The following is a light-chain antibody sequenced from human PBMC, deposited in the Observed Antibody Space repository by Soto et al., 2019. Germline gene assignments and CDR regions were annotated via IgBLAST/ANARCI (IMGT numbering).Light chain of an antibody. CDR3: SSYAGSNNVV. J-gene: IGLJ2*01. V-gene: IGLV2-8*01. CDR1: SSDVGAYNY. CDR2: EVS. Sequence: QSALTQPPSASGSPGQSVTISCTGTSSDVGAYNYVSWYQHLPGKVPKALIYEVSKRPSGVPDRFSGSKSGNTASLTVSGLQADDEADYYCSSYAGSNNVVFGGGTKITVL.